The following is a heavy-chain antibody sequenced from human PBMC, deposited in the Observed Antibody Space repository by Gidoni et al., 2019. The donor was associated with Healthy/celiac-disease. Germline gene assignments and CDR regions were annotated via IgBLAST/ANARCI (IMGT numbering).Heavy chain of an antibody. J-gene: IGHJ3*02. V-gene: IGHV4-59*01. D-gene: IGHD5-18*01. CDR2: IYYSGST. CDR3: ARDIRYGEPYDAFDI. Sequence: QVQLQESGPGLVKPSETLSLTCTVAGGSISSYYWSWIRQPPGKGLEWIGYIYYSGSTNYNPSLKSRVTISVDTSKNQFSLKLSSVTAADTAVYYCARDIRYGEPYDAFDIWGQGTMVTVSS. CDR1: GGSISSYY.